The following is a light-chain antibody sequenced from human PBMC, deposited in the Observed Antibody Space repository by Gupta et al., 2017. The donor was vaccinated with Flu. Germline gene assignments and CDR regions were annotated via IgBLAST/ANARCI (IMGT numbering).Light chain of an antibody. CDR1: QILLHSNGFTY. V-gene: IGKV2-28*01. CDR2: LGF. J-gene: IGKJ4*01. CDR3: RQALQTPIT. Sequence: DIVMTQSPLSLPVTPGEPASISCRSSQILLHSNGFTYLDWYLQKPGQSPQLLIYLGFNRASGVPDRFSGSGSGTDFTLKISRVEADDVGTYYCRQALQTPITFGGGTKVEIK.